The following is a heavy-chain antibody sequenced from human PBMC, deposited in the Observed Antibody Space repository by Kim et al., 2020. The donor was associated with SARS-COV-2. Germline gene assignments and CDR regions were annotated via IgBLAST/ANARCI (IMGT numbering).Heavy chain of an antibody. Sequence: GGSLRLSCAASGFTFSSYGMHWVRQAPGKGLEWVAVISYDGSNKYYADSVKGRFTISRDNSKNTLYLQMNSLRAEDTAVYYCAASPETYYDILTGYLDY. CDR1: GFTFSSYG. D-gene: IGHD3-9*01. CDR2: ISYDGSNK. CDR3: AASPETYYDILTGYLDY. V-gene: IGHV3-30*03. J-gene: IGHJ4*01.